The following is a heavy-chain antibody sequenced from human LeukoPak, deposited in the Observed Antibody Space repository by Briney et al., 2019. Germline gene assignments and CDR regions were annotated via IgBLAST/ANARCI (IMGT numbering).Heavy chain of an antibody. Sequence: PGGSLRLSCAASGFTFSSYSMNWVRQAPGKGLEWVSSISSSSSYIYYADSVKGRFTISRDNSKKTVYLQMNSLRTEDTAVYYCAKDRWLQGYFDYWGQGTLVTVSS. CDR3: AKDRWLQGYFDY. V-gene: IGHV3-21*01. CDR1: GFTFSSYS. CDR2: ISSSSSYI. D-gene: IGHD5-24*01. J-gene: IGHJ4*02.